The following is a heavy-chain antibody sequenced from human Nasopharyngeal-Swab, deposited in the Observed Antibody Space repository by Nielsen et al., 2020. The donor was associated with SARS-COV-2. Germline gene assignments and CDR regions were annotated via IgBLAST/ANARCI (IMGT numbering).Heavy chain of an antibody. V-gene: IGHV1-2*06. Sequence: SVTVSRKASRYTFPGYYMHWLRQAPGQALEWMGRINPNSGGTNYAQKFQGRVTTTSDTSISTAYMELSRLRSDETAVYYCASDPTSVAGTGDYYYGMDVWGQGTTVTVSS. CDR2: INPNSGGT. CDR3: ASDPTSVAGTGDYYYGMDV. CDR1: RYTFPGYY. J-gene: IGHJ6*02. D-gene: IGHD6-19*01.